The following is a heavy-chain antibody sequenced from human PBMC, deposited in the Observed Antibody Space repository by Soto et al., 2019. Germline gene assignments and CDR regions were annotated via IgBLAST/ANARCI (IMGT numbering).Heavy chain of an antibody. CDR3: ARGAPTTPFDP. V-gene: IGHV4-59*12. CDR2: IYYSGST. J-gene: IGHJ5*02. D-gene: IGHD1-1*01. Sequence: ETLSLTCTVSGGSIRSYYWSWIRQPPGKGLEWIGYIYYSGSTYYNPSLKSRVTISVDTSKNQFSLKLSSVTAADTAVYYCARGAPTTPFDPWGQGTLVTVSS. CDR1: GGSIRSYY.